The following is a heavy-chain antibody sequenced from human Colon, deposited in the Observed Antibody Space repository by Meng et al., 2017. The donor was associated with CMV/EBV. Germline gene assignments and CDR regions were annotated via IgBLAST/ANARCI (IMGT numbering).Heavy chain of an antibody. Sequence: GGSLRLSCVASGFDFSNYGMNWVRQAPGKGLEWVAKIKKDGSEQYYADSVKGRFTISRDNTKNSLFLQMNSLRAEDTAVYYCVRLLGYCSSTSCPGGDYWGQGTLVTVSS. CDR2: IKKDGSEQ. J-gene: IGHJ4*02. CDR3: VRLLGYCSSTSCPGGDY. V-gene: IGHV3-7*01. D-gene: IGHD2-2*01. CDR1: GFDFSNYG.